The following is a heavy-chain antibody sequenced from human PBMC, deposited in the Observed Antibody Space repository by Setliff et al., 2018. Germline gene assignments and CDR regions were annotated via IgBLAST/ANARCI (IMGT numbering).Heavy chain of an antibody. D-gene: IGHD3-16*01. J-gene: IGHJ5*02. CDR2: IYIGGSA. Sequence: SETLSLTCAVYGGSFSGYYWSWIRQPAGKGLEWIGHIYIGGSANYNPSLKSRVTISVDTSKNQFSLKLSSVTAADTAVYYCARVWGGGWFDPWGQGTLVTVSS. CDR3: ARVWGGGWFDP. V-gene: IGHV4-59*10. CDR1: GGSFSGYY.